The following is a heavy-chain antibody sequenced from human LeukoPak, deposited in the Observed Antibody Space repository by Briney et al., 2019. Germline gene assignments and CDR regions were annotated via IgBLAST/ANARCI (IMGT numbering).Heavy chain of an antibody. D-gene: IGHD5-18*01. J-gene: IGHJ4*02. CDR1: GGSIRSYY. CDR3: VSGERGYSYGPLDY. Sequence: SETLSLTCTVSGGSIRSYYWSWIRQPPGKGLEWIGYIFYAGSTTYNPSLKSRVTISIDTSKNQFSLKLNSVTAADTAVYYCVSGERGYSYGPLDYWGQGILVTVSS. V-gene: IGHV4-59*08. CDR2: IFYAGST.